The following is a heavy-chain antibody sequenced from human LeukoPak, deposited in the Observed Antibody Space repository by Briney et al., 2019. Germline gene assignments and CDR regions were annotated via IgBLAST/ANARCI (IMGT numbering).Heavy chain of an antibody. Sequence: ASVKVSCKASGYTFTGYYMHWVRQAPGQGLEWMGWIYPNSGGTNYAQKFQGRVTMTRDTSISTAYMELSRLRSDDTAVYYCARDRSDSSGYYYPYFDYWGQGTLVTVSS. CDR1: GYTFTGYY. V-gene: IGHV1-2*02. CDR3: ARDRSDSSGYYYPYFDY. D-gene: IGHD3-22*01. CDR2: IYPNSGGT. J-gene: IGHJ4*02.